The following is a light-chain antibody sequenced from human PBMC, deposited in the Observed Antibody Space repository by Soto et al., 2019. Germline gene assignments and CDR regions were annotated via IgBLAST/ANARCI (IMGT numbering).Light chain of an antibody. J-gene: IGLJ2*01. CDR3: HSYDRTLNEG. CDR1: SSNVGGGYH. V-gene: IGLV1-40*01. Sequence: QSVLTQPPSVSGAPGQTVTISCTGNSSNVGGGYHVHWYQQLPGSAPKLLIYAINNRPSGVPDCFSGSKSGTSASLAITGLQAEDEADYYCHSYDRTLNEGFGAGTKLTVL. CDR2: AIN.